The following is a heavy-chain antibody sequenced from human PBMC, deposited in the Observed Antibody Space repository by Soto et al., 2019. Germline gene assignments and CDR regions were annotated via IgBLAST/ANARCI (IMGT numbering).Heavy chain of an antibody. D-gene: IGHD3-10*01. CDR3: ARARGRHYYGSGYPIEY. J-gene: IGHJ4*02. CDR2: ISGSGGST. V-gene: IGHV3-23*01. CDR1: GFTFSSYA. Sequence: EVQLLESGGGLVQPGGSLRLSCAASGFTFSSYAMSWVRQAPGQGLEWVSAISGSGGSTYYADSVKGRFTISRDNSKNTLSLQMNSLRAEDTAVYYCARARGRHYYGSGYPIEYWGQGALVTVSA.